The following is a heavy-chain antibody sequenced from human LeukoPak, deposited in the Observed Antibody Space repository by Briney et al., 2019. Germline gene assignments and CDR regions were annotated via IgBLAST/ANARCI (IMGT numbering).Heavy chain of an antibody. D-gene: IGHD2-2*01. V-gene: IGHV1-2*02. CDR2: INPNSGGT. J-gene: IGHJ6*02. CDR3: ARALGSRLLYGMDV. Sequence: ASVTVSGKASGYTSTGYYIHWVRQAPGQGLEWMGWINPNSGGTNYAQKFQGRVTMTRDTSISTAYMELSRLRSDDTAVYYCARALGSRLLYGMDVWGQGATVTVSS. CDR1: GYTSTGYY.